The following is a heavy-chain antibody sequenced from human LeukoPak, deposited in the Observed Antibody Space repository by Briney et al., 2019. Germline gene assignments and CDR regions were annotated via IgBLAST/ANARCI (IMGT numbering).Heavy chain of an antibody. J-gene: IGHJ4*02. CDR1: GFTLSSYA. V-gene: IGHV3-23*01. CDR2: ISGSGGST. Sequence: GGSLRLSCAASGFTLSSYAMSWVRQAPGKGLEWVSAISGSGGSTYYADSVKGRFTISRDNSKNTLYLQMNSLRAEDTAVYYCATTTVTTRDFDYWGQGTLVTVSS. D-gene: IGHD4-11*01. CDR3: ATTTVTTRDFDY.